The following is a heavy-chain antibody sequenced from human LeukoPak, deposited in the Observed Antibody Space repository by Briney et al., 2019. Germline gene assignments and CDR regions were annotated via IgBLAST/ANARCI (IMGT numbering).Heavy chain of an antibody. CDR3: ARTYSSSVRYYYGMDV. J-gene: IGHJ6*02. V-gene: IGHV3-48*01. CDR1: GFTFSSYS. Sequence: GGSLRLSCAASGFTFSSYSMNWVRQAPGKGLEWVSYISSSSSTIYYADSVKGRFTISRDNAKNSLYLQMNSLRAEDTAVYYCARTYSSSVRYYYGMDVWGQGTTVTVSS. D-gene: IGHD6-6*01. CDR2: ISSSSSTI.